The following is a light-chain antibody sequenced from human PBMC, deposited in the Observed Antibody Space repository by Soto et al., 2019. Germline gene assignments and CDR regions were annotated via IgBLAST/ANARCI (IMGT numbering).Light chain of an antibody. Sequence: DIQMTQAPSSLSASVGDRVTVTCRASQGISNYLAWYQQKPGKVPKLLIYAASTLQPGVPSRFSGRGSGTDFTLTISSLQPEDFATYYCQQYNSASFTFGPGTKVDIK. J-gene: IGKJ3*01. CDR2: AAS. V-gene: IGKV1-27*01. CDR3: QQYNSASFT. CDR1: QGISNY.